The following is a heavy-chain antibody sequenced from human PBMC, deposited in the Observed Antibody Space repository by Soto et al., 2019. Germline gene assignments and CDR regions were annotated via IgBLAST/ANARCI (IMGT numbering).Heavy chain of an antibody. V-gene: IGHV4-39*01. J-gene: IGHJ3*02. Sequence: SETLSLTCTVSGGSISSSSYYWGWIRQPPGKGLEWIGSIYYSGSTYYNPSLKSRVTISVDTSKNQFSLKLSSVTAADTAVYYCASGYQLLSGDDAFDIWGQGTMVTVSS. D-gene: IGHD2-2*01. CDR2: IYYSGST. CDR3: ASGYQLLSGDDAFDI. CDR1: GGSISSSSYY.